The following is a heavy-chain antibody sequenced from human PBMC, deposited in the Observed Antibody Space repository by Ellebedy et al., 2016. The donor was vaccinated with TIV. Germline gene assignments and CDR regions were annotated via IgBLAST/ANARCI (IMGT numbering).Heavy chain of an antibody. D-gene: IGHD4-17*01. J-gene: IGHJ4*02. Sequence: AASVKVSCKASGGTFSSYAISWVRQAPGQGLEWMGGIIPIFGTANYAQKLQGRVTMTTDTSTSTAYMELRSLRSDDTAVYYCARTTMTTVTTPTRHFDYWGQGTLVTVSS. CDR3: ARTTMTTVTTPTRHFDY. CDR2: IIPIFGTA. CDR1: GGTFSSYA. V-gene: IGHV1-69*05.